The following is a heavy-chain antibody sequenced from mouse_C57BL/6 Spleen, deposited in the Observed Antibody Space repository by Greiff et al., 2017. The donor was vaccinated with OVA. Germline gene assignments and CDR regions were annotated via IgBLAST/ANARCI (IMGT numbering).Heavy chain of an antibody. V-gene: IGHV3-1*01. J-gene: IGHJ2*01. CDR1: GYSITSGYD. Sequence: EVQGVESGPGMVKPSQSLSLTCTVTGYSITSGYDWHWIRHFPGNKLEWMGYISYSGSTNYNPSLKSRISITHDTSKNHFFLKLNSVTTEDTATYYCARGRRRGYYFDYWGQGTTLTVSS. CDR2: ISYSGST. CDR3: ARGRRRGYYFDY.